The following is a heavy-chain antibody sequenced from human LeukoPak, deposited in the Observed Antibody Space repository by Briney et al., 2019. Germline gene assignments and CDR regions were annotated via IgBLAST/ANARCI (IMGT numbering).Heavy chain of an antibody. CDR3: ARVELYASGWFGSLDY. V-gene: IGHV3-30*03. Sequence: GTSLRLSCGASGFTFSSYGMHWVRQAPGKGLEWVAVISYDGSDKYYADSAKGRFIIFRDNSKNTLYLQMNTLRTEDTAVYYCARVELYASGWFGSLDYWGQGALVTVSS. CDR1: GFTFSSYG. CDR2: ISYDGSDK. D-gene: IGHD6-19*01. J-gene: IGHJ4*02.